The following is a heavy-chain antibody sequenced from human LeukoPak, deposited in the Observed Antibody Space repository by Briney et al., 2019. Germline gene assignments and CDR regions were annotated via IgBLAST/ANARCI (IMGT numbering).Heavy chain of an antibody. CDR3: ARGNSRIVGAAFDY. V-gene: IGHV4-4*07. J-gene: IGHJ4*02. Sequence: SETLSLTCTVSGGSISSYYWSWIRQPAGKGLEWIGRIYTSGSTNYNPSLKSRVTMSVDTSKNQFSLKLSSVTAADTAVYYCARGNSRIVGAAFDYWGQGILVTVSS. CDR2: IYTSGST. CDR1: GGSISSYY. D-gene: IGHD1-26*01.